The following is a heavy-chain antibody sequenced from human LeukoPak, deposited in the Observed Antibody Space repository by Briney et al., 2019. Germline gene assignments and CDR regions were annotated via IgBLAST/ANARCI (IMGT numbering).Heavy chain of an antibody. J-gene: IGHJ4*02. CDR1: GRSFSGYY. D-gene: IGHD1-26*01. CDR3: ARGRWELRFDQ. CDR2: INHSGST. V-gene: IGHV4-34*01. Sequence: SETLSLTCAFYGRSFSGYYWSWIRQPPGKGLDWIGEINHSGSTNYNPSLKSRVSISVDTSKNQFSLKLSSVTAADTAVYYCARGRWELRFDQWGQGTLVTVSS.